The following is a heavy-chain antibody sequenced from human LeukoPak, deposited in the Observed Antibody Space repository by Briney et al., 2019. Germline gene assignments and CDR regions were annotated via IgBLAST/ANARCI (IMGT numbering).Heavy chain of an antibody. Sequence: SETLSLTCAVYGGSFSGYYWSRIRQPPGKGLEWIGEINHSGSTNYNPSLKSRVTISVDTSKNQFSLKLSSVTAADTAVYYCARGSYDFWSGYYTKGHFDYWGQGTLVTVSS. V-gene: IGHV4-34*01. J-gene: IGHJ4*02. D-gene: IGHD3-3*01. CDR2: INHSGST. CDR1: GGSFSGYY. CDR3: ARGSYDFWSGYYTKGHFDY.